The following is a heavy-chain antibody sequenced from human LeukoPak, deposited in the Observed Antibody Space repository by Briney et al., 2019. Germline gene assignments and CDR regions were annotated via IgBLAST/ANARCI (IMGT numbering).Heavy chain of an antibody. CDR1: GYTFTGYY. V-gene: IGHV1-2*06. J-gene: IGHJ3*02. CDR3: ARGDYGNDAFDN. D-gene: IGHD4-11*01. CDR2: INPNSGGT. Sequence: ASVKVSCKASGYTFTGYYMHWVRQAPGQGLEWMGRINPNSGGTNYAQKFQGRVTMTRDTSISTAYMELSRLRSDDTAVYYCARGDYGNDAFDNWGQGTMVTVSS.